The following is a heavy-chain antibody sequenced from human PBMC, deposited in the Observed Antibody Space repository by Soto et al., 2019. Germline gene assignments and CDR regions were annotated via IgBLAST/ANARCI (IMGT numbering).Heavy chain of an antibody. D-gene: IGHD6-19*01. CDR2: IWYDGSNK. CDR3: ARGGYSSGWFANRFDY. V-gene: IGHV3-33*01. Sequence: PGGSLRLSCAASGFTFSSYGMHWVRQAPGKGLEWVAVIWYDGSNKYYADSVKGRFTISRDNSKNTLYLQMNSLRAEDTAVYYCARGGYSSGWFANRFDYWGQGTLVTVSS. CDR1: GFTFSSYG. J-gene: IGHJ4*02.